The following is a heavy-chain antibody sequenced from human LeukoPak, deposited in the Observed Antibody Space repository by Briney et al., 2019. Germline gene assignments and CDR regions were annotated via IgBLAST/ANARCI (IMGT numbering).Heavy chain of an antibody. V-gene: IGHV4-39*07. CDR3: ARNFGTAMPEYYYYMDV. J-gene: IGHJ6*03. Sequence: SETLSLTCTVSGGSISSSSYYWGWIRQPPGKGLEWIGSIYYSGSTNYNPSLKSRVTISVDTSKNQFSLKLTSVTAADTAVYYCARNFGTAMPEYYYYMDVWGKGTTVTVSS. CDR1: GGSISSSSYY. D-gene: IGHD5-18*01. CDR2: IYYSGST.